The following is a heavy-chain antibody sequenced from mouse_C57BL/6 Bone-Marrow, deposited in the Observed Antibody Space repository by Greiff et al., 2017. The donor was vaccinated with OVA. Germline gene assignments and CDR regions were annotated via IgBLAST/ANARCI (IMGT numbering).Heavy chain of an antibody. V-gene: IGHV3-6*01. D-gene: IGHD4-1*01. J-gene: IGHJ1*03. CDR3: ARLTGYWYFDV. CDR2: ISYDGSN. CDR1: GYSITSGYY. Sequence: EVKLQESGPGLVKPSQSLSLTCSVTGYSITSGYYWNWIRQFPGNKLEWMGYISYDGSNNYNPSLKNRISITRDTSKNQFFLKLNSVTTEDTATYYCARLTGYWYFDVWGTGTTVTVSS.